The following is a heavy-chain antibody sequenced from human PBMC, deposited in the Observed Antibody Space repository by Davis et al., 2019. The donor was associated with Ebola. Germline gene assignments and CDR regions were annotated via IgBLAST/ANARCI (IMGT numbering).Heavy chain of an antibody. Sequence: SLKISCAASGFTFDDYAMHWVRQAPGKGLEWVSGISWNSGSIGYADSVKGRFTISRDNAKNSLYLQMNSLRAEDTAVYYCARETPFDYWGQGTLVTVSS. CDR2: ISWNSGSI. J-gene: IGHJ4*02. V-gene: IGHV3-9*01. D-gene: IGHD1-26*01. CDR3: ARETPFDY. CDR1: GFTFDDYA.